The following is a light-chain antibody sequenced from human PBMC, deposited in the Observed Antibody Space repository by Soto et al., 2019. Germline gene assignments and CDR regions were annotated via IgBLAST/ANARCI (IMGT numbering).Light chain of an antibody. V-gene: IGKV3-15*01. CDR1: QSVDTN. CDR3: QQYYNWPPYT. Sequence: EVVMTQSPATLSESPGDRATLSCRASQSVDTNVAWYQQKPGQAPRLLVHSASTRATGIPARFTGIGSGTDFTLTISGLQSDDFAVYYCQQYYNWPPYTFGQGTKLQIK. CDR2: SAS. J-gene: IGKJ2*01.